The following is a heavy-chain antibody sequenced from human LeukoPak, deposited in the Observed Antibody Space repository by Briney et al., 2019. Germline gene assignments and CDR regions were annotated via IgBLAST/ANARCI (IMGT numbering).Heavy chain of an antibody. CDR2: IRSKTDGGTT. CDR3: TTDSQLVSY. J-gene: IGHJ4*02. D-gene: IGHD6-6*01. V-gene: IGHV3-15*07. Sequence: GGSLRLSCVASGFSITDAWMNWVRQAPGKGLEWVGRIRSKTDGGTTDYAAPVKGRFTISRDDSKTTLYLQMNSLKTEDTAVYYCTTDSQLVSYWGQGTLVTVSS. CDR1: GFSITDAW.